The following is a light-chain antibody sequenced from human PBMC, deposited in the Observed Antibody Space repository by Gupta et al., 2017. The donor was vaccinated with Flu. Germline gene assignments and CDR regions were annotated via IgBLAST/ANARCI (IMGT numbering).Light chain of an antibody. CDR1: QDIKNY. Sequence: PSSLSASVGDRVTITCQASQDIKNYLNWYQQKPGKAPKVLIYGASDLETGVPTRFSGSGSGTDFTFTISSLQPEDIATYYCQQDDNLPITFGQGTKMEIK. J-gene: IGKJ2*01. V-gene: IGKV1-33*01. CDR2: GAS. CDR3: QQDDNLPIT.